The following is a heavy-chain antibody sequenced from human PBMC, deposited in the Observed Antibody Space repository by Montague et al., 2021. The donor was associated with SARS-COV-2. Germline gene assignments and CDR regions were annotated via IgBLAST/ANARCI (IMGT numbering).Heavy chain of an antibody. D-gene: IGHD2-15*01. V-gene: IGHV3-74*01. J-gene: IGHJ6*02. CDR1: GFTFSDYW. Sequence: SLRLSCAASGFTFSDYWMHWIRQAPGKGLVWVSRINSDGSSITYADSVKGRFTISRDNAKNTLYLQMNSLRVEDTALYSCARGEPISGLGYSTMDVWGQGTTVTVSS. CDR2: INSDGSSI. CDR3: ARGEPISGLGYSTMDV.